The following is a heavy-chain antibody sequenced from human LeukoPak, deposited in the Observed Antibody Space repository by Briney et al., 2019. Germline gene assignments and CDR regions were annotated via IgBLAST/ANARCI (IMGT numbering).Heavy chain of an antibody. J-gene: IGHJ4*02. CDR3: ARWTLQYYYDSSGYALDY. D-gene: IGHD3-22*01. CDR2: ISGSGGST. CDR1: GFTFSSYA. Sequence: GGSLRHSCAASGFTFSSYAMSWVRQAPGKGLEWVSAISGSGGSTYYADSVKGRFTISRDNSKNTLYLQMNSLRAEDTAVYYCARWTLQYYYDSSGYALDYWGQGTLVTVSS. V-gene: IGHV3-23*01.